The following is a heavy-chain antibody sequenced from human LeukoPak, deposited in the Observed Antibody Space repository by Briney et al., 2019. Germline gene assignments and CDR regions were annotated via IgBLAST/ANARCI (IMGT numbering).Heavy chain of an antibody. CDR1: GDSISSSSYY. Sequence: SETLSLTCTVSGDSISSSSYYWGWIRQPPGKGLEWIGSIYYSGSTYYNPSLKSRVTISVDTSKNQFSLKLNSLTAADTAVYYCARAYYYGSAPFDYWGQGTLVTVSS. V-gene: IGHV4-39*07. CDR2: IYYSGST. D-gene: IGHD3-10*01. CDR3: ARAYYYGSAPFDY. J-gene: IGHJ4*02.